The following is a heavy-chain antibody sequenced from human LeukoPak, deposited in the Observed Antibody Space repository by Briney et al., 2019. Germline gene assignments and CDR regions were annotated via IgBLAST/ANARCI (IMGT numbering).Heavy chain of an antibody. J-gene: IGHJ4*02. CDR2: IYYSGST. D-gene: IGHD6-13*01. Sequence: SETLSLTCTVSGGSVSSSGYYWGWIRQPPGKGLEWIGSIYYSGSTYYNPSLKSRVSISVDTSKNQFSLNLTSVTAADTAVYFCARPGIAATGVFDCWGQGTLVTVSS. V-gene: IGHV4-39*01. CDR3: ARPGIAATGVFDC. CDR1: GGSVSSSGYY.